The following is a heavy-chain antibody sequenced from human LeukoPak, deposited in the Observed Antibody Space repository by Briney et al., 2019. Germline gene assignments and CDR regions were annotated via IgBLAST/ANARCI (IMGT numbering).Heavy chain of an antibody. CDR1: GGSISSTFYY. J-gene: IGHJ4*02. D-gene: IGHD2-2*01. Sequence: SETLSLTCTVSGGSISSTFYYWGWIRQPPGKGLEWIGSIYYSGSTYYNPSLKSRVTISVDTSKNQFSLKLSSVTAADTAVYYCARGVYQPLLSNRDYFDYWGQGTLVTVSS. CDR2: IYYSGST. V-gene: IGHV4-39*07. CDR3: ARGVYQPLLSNRDYFDY.